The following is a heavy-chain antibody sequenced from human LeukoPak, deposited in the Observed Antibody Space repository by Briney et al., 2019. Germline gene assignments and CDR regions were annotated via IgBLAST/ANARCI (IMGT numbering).Heavy chain of an antibody. D-gene: IGHD2-15*01. CDR3: ARWGYCSGGSCSGGFDP. V-gene: IGHV3-7*01. J-gene: IGHJ5*02. Sequence: PGGSLRLSCAASGFTFGSYWMSWVRQAPGKGLEWVANIKQDGSEKYYVDSVKGRFTISRDNAKNSLYLQMNSLRAEDTAVYYCARWGYCSGGSCSGGFDPWGQGTLVTVSS. CDR2: IKQDGSEK. CDR1: GFTFGSYW.